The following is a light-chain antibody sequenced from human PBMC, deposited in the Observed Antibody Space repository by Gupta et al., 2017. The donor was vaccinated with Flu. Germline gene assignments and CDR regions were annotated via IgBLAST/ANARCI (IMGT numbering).Light chain of an antibody. Sequence: VLTQSPGTLSVAPGEGASLSCRTSRPFDKNQLAWYQQKPGQAPSLLIYDASKRATGIPDRFSGSGSGTDFTLTISRVEPEDFAVYYCQQYDRSPPYTFGQGTKLEIK. V-gene: IGKV3-20*01. CDR3: QQYDRSPPYT. CDR1: RPFDKNQ. J-gene: IGKJ2*01. CDR2: DAS.